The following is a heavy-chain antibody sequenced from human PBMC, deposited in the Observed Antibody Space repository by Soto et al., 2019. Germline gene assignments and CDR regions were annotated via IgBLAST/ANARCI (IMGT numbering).Heavy chain of an antibody. CDR3: ARGGVYWSSTRCYTCVPYYYYGMDV. J-gene: IGHJ6*02. CDR2: INHSGST. D-gene: IGHD2-2*02. Sequence: LSLTCAVYGGSFSGYYWSWIRQPPGKGLEWIGEINHSGSTNYNPSLKSRVTISVDTSKNLFSLKLSSVTAADTAVYYCARGGVYWSSTRCYTCVPYYYYGMDVWGQGTLVTVYS. CDR1: GGSFSGYY. V-gene: IGHV4-34*01.